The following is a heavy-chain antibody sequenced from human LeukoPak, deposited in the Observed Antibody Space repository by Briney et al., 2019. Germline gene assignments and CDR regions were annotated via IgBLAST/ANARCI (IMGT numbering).Heavy chain of an antibody. CDR2: INPNSGGT. D-gene: IGHD3-10*01. J-gene: IGHJ4*02. Sequence: ASVKVSCKASGYTFTGYYMHWVRQAPGQGLEWMGWINPNSGGTNYAQKFQGRVTMARDTSISTAYMELSRLRSDDTAVYYCAGNHYYGSGSDFDYWGEGTLVTVSS. V-gene: IGHV1-2*02. CDR3: AGNHYYGSGSDFDY. CDR1: GYTFTGYY.